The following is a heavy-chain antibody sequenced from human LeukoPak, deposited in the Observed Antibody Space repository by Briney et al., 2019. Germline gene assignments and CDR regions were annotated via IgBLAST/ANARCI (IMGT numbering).Heavy chain of an antibody. Sequence: GGSLRLSCAASGFTFSSYEMNWVRQAPGKGLEWVSYISSSGSTIYYADSVKGRFTISRDNSKNTLYLQMNSLRAEDTAVYYCAKVYDSSGYWDYWGQGTLVTVSS. V-gene: IGHV3-48*03. CDR2: ISSSGSTI. J-gene: IGHJ4*02. CDR1: GFTFSSYE. CDR3: AKVYDSSGYWDY. D-gene: IGHD3-22*01.